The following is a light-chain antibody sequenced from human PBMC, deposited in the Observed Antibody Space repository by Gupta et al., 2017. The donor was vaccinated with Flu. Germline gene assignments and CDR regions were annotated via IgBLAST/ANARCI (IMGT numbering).Light chain of an antibody. V-gene: IGLV1-44*01. CDR2: GDT. Sequence: QSVLPQPPSVSATPGERVSISCSGSSSNIGRNTVNWFQQLPGSTPKLVISGDTQRPSGVPDRLSGSKSGTSASLAIRGLQAEDEADYYCATWDDSLKGWVFGGGTKLTVL. J-gene: IGLJ3*02. CDR1: SSNIGRNT. CDR3: ATWDDSLKGWV.